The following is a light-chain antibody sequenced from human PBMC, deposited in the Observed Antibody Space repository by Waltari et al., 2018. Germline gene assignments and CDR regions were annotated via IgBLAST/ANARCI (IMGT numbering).Light chain of an antibody. Sequence: DIVMTQSPDSLAVSLGERATINFKSSQSVLYSSNNKNYLAWYQQKPGQPPKLLIYWASTRESGVPDRFSGSGSETDFTLTISSLQAEDVAVYYCQQYYSTPYTFGQGTKLEIK. CDR3: QQYYSTPYT. CDR2: WAS. V-gene: IGKV4-1*01. J-gene: IGKJ2*01. CDR1: QSVLYSSNNKNY.